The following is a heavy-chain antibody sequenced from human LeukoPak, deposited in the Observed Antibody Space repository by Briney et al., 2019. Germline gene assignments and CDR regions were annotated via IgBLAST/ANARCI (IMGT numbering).Heavy chain of an antibody. CDR3: ARGPGDYYDSSGYSYPSYYFDY. D-gene: IGHD3-22*01. J-gene: IGHJ4*02. Sequence: ASVKVSCKASGYTFTSYGTSWVRQAPGQGLEWMGWINPNSGGTNYAQKFQGRVTMTRDTSISTAYMELSRLRSDDTAVYYCARGPGDYYDSSGYSYPSYYFDYWGQGTLVTVSS. CDR1: GYTFTSYG. V-gene: IGHV1-2*02. CDR2: INPNSGGT.